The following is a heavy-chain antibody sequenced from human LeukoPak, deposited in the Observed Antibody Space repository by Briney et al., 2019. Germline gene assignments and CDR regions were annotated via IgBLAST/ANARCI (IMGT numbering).Heavy chain of an antibody. V-gene: IGHV4-34*01. CDR3: ARGLGSTKKY. CDR2: INHSGST. D-gene: IGHD6-13*01. CDR1: GGSFSGYY. Sequence: PSETLSLTCAVYGGSFSGYYWSWIRQPPGKGLEWIGEINHSGSTNYNPSLKSRVTISVDTSKNQFSLKLSSVTAADTAVYYCARGLGSTKKYWGQGTLVTVSS. J-gene: IGHJ4*02.